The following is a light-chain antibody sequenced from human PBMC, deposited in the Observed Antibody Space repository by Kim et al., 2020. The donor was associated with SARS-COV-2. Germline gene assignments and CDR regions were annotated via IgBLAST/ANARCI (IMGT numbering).Light chain of an antibody. J-gene: IGKJ4*01. CDR2: NAS. Sequence: LSASVGHIDTINCRASQDITNWLAWYQQKPGKAPKLLIYNASRLQGGVPSRFSGSGSGTDFTLTISSLQLDDFATYYCQEYNTYFFGGGTKVDIK. V-gene: IGKV1-5*01. CDR1: QDITNW. CDR3: QEYNTYF.